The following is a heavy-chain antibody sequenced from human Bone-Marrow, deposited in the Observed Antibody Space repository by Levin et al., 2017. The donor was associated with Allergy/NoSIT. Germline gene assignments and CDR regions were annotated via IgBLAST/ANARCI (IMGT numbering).Heavy chain of an antibody. V-gene: IGHV4-59*01. J-gene: IGHJ4*02. CDR3: ARVGAALWFGGEPPYYFDY. D-gene: IGHD3-10*01. Sequence: SETLSLTCTVSGGSISSYYWSWIRQPPGKGLEWIGYIYYSGSTNYNPSLKSRVTISVDTSKNQFSLKLSSVTAADTAVYYCARVGAALWFGGEPPYYFDYWGQGTLVTVSS. CDR2: IYYSGST. CDR1: GGSISSYY.